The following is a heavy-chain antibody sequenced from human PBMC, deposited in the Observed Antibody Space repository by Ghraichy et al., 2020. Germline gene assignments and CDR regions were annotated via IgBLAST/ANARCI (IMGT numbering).Heavy chain of an antibody. CDR2: ISVSGGSR. CDR1: GFSFSNFA. CDR3: ANDTMQGYDYLGEFDY. D-gene: IGHD5-12*01. V-gene: IGHV3-23*01. Sequence: GGSLRLSCAASGFSFSNFAMAWVRQAPGKGLEWVSSISVSGGSRYYADSVKGRFTISRDNSKNTLYLQLNTLRADDTALYYCANDTMQGYDYLGEFDYWGQGTLVTVSS. J-gene: IGHJ4*02.